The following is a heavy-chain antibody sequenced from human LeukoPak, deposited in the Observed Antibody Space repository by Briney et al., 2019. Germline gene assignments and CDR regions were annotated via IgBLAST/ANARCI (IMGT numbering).Heavy chain of an antibody. Sequence: PGGSLRLSCAASGFTFSSYAMSWVRQAPGKGLEWVSAIRGSGGSTYYADSVKGRFTISRDNSKNTLYLQMNSLRAEDTAVYYCAKTHYDFWSGYQLLYYFDYWGQGTLVTVSS. CDR1: GFTFSSYA. J-gene: IGHJ4*02. V-gene: IGHV3-23*01. D-gene: IGHD3-3*01. CDR2: IRGSGGST. CDR3: AKTHYDFWSGYQLLYYFDY.